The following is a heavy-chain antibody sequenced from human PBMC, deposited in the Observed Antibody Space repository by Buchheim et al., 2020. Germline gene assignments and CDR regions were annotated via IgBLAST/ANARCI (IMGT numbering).Heavy chain of an antibody. V-gene: IGHV4-34*01. D-gene: IGHD6-6*01. CDR2: INHSGST. J-gene: IGHJ5*02. CDR3: ARLGSSSGGGFDP. CDR1: GGSFSGYY. Sequence: QVQLQQWGAGLLKPSETLSLTCAVYGGSFSGYYWSWIRQPPGEGLEWIGEINHSGSTNYNPSLKSRVTLSVDTSKNHFSLKLSSVTAADTAVYYCARLGSSSGGGFDPWGQGTL.